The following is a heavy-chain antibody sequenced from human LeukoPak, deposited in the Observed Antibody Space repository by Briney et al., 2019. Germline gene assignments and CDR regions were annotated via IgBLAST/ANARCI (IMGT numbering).Heavy chain of an antibody. V-gene: IGHV4-34*01. CDR2: INHSGST. CDR1: GGSFSGYY. CDR3: ARTPRGVFHRGHYYYYMDV. Sequence: SETLSLTCAVYGGSFSGYYWSWISQPPGKGLEWIGEINHSGSTNYNPSLKSRVTISVDTSKNQFSLKLSSVTAADTAVYYCARTPRGVFHRGHYYYYMDVWGKGTTVTVSS. J-gene: IGHJ6*03. D-gene: IGHD1-26*01.